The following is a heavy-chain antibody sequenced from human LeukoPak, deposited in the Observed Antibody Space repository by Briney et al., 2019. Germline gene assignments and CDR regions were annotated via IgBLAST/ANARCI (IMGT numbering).Heavy chain of an antibody. D-gene: IGHD6-13*01. CDR2: ISGSGGST. V-gene: IGHV3-23*01. CDR3: AKDFKKGIAAYMDV. CDR1: GFTFNNYA. Sequence: PGGSLRLSCAASGFTFNNYAMSWVRQAPGKGLEWVSAISGSGGSTYYADSVKGRFTISRDNSKNTLYLQMDSLRAEDTAVYYCAKDFKKGIAAYMDVWGKGTTVTVSS. J-gene: IGHJ6*03.